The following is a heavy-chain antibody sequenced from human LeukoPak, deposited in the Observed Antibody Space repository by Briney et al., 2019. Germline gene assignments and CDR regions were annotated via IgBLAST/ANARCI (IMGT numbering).Heavy chain of an antibody. J-gene: IGHJ4*02. CDR2: IKSKTDGGTT. CDR3: AKDGDQQLIMGYFDY. CDR1: GFTFSNAW. D-gene: IGHD6-13*01. V-gene: IGHV3-15*01. Sequence: GGSLRLSCAASGFTFSNAWMSWVRQAPGKGLEWVGRIKSKTDGGTTDYAAPVKGRFTISRDDSKNTLYLQMNSLRAEDTAVYYCAKDGDQQLIMGYFDYWGQGTLVTVSS.